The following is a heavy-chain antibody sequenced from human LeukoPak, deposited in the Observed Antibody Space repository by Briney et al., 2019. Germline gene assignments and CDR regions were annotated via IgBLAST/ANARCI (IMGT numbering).Heavy chain of an antibody. Sequence: GRTLRLSCAASGFIFSNYAIDWVRQAPGKGLEWVAVISHDGSKKYTADSVKGRFTISRDNSKNTLSLQMNSLRPEDTAVYYCAGGMSGFPLPSSWRGWVDSVRGGFGMDVWGQGTTVTVSS. D-gene: IGHD3-3*01. J-gene: IGHJ6*02. CDR3: AGGMSGFPLPSSWRGWVDSVRGGFGMDV. CDR2: ISHDGSKK. CDR1: GFIFSNYA. V-gene: IGHV3-30*04.